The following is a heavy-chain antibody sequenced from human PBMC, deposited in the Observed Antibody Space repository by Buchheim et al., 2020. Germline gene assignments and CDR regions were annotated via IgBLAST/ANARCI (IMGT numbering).Heavy chain of an antibody. Sequence: QVQLQQWGAGLLKPSETLSLTCAVYGGSFSGYYWSWIRQPPGKGLEWIGEINHSGSTNYNPSLKSRVTISVDTSKNQFSLKLSSVTAADTAVYYCARGRGNYCTNGVCYTGYYYYGMDVWGQGT. V-gene: IGHV4-34*01. CDR2: INHSGST. J-gene: IGHJ6*02. D-gene: IGHD2-8*01. CDR1: GGSFSGYY. CDR3: ARGRGNYCTNGVCYTGYYYYGMDV.